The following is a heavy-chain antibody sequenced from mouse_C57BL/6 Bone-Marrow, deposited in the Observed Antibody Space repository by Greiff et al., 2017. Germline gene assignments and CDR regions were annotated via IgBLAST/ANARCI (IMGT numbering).Heavy chain of an antibody. CDR1: GFSLSTFCMG. Sequence: QVTLQVSGPGILQPSQSLSLSCSFSGFSLSTFCMGVGWIRQPSGKGLEWLAHIWWDDAKYYKPVLKSGLTITKDTSRNQVFLKIANVETADTATYYCARGTYYYDSSRVDYWGQGTTLTVSS. CDR3: ARGTYYYDSSRVDY. J-gene: IGHJ2*01. CDR2: IWWDDAK. D-gene: IGHD1-1*01. V-gene: IGHV8-8*01.